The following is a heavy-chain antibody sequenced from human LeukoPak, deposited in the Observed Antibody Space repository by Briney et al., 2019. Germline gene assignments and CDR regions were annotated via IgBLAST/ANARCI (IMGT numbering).Heavy chain of an antibody. Sequence: SETLSLTCTVSGGSISSSSYYWGWIRQPPGKGLEWIGSIYYSGSTYYNPSLKSQVTISVDTSKNQFSLKLSSVTAADTAVYYCARVGRPRAAVAGMGRVDYWGQGTLVTVSS. V-gene: IGHV4-39*07. J-gene: IGHJ4*02. CDR3: ARVGRPRAAVAGMGRVDY. CDR2: IYYSGST. CDR1: GGSISSSSYY. D-gene: IGHD6-19*01.